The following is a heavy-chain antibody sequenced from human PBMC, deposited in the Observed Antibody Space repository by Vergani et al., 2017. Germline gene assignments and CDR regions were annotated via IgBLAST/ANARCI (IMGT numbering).Heavy chain of an antibody. V-gene: IGHV1-18*01. CDR2: ISAYNGNT. CDR3: ARDLIETDNSGRSGY. CDR1: GYTFSTYG. J-gene: IGHJ1*01. Sequence: QVQLVHSGAEVKKPGASVKVSCKASGYTFSTYGISWVRQAPGQGLEWMGWISAYNGNTNYPEKFQGRLTMTTDTSTRTAYMELRSLRSYDTAVYYFARDLIETDNSGRSGYCGPGTVVTVSS. D-gene: IGHD6-25*01.